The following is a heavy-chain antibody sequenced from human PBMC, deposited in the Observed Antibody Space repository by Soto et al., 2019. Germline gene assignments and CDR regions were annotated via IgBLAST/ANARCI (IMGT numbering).Heavy chain of an antibody. CDR1: GGTFSSYA. J-gene: IGHJ6*02. CDR3: ARRRITVAGSPDYYYYYGMDV. D-gene: IGHD6-19*01. V-gene: IGHV1-69*01. Sequence: QVQLVQSGAEVQKPGSSVKVSCKASGGTFSSYAISWVRQAPGQGLEWMGGIIPIFGTANYAQKFQGRVTITADESTSTAYMELRSLRSEDTAVYYCARRRITVAGSPDYYYYYGMDVWGQGTTVTVSS. CDR2: IIPIFGTA.